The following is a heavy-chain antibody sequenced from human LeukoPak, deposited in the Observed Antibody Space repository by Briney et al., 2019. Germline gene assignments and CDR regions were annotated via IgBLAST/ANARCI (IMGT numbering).Heavy chain of an antibody. CDR2: IYTSGST. J-gene: IGHJ5*02. D-gene: IGHD3-3*01. Sequence: ASETLSLTCTVSGGSISSSSYYWSWIRQPAGKGLEWIGRIYTSGSTNYNPSLKSRVTMSVDTSKNQFSLKLSSVTAADTAVYYCARDLGDFWSGPNGGWFDPWGQGTLVTVSS. V-gene: IGHV4-61*02. CDR3: ARDLGDFWSGPNGGWFDP. CDR1: GGSISSSSYY.